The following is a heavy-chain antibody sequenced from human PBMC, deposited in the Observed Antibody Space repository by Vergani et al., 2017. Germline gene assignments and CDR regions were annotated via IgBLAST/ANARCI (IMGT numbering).Heavy chain of an antibody. J-gene: IGHJ6*02. CDR1: GFSFRNAW. CDR2: IKSTFDRGTT. Sequence: EVKLVESGGGIVKPGGSLRLSCVASGFSFRNAWMNWVRRTPGTGLEWVGRIKSTFDRGTTDYAAAVKCRFTSSRDDSKNTMFLQMNGLKTEDIGVYYCTTDXRYCGDGSCYWLRNHHYYGMDVWGQGSTVTVSS. CDR3: TTDXRYCGDGSCYWLRNHHYYGMDV. D-gene: IGHD1-14*01. V-gene: IGHV3-15*07.